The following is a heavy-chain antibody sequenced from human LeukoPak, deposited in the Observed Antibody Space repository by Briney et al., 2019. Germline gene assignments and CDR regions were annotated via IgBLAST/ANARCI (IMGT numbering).Heavy chain of an antibody. V-gene: IGHV4-59*01. CDR1: GGSISSYY. CDR2: ICNSGST. D-gene: IGHD6-13*01. Sequence: PSETLSLTCTVSGGSISSYYWSWIRQPPGKGLEWIGYICNSGSTNYNPSLKSRVTISVDTSKNQFSLKLSSVTAADTAVYYCARSRVEYSSSWYTYYYYYYMDVWGKGTTVTVSS. CDR3: ARSRVEYSSSWYTYYYYYYMDV. J-gene: IGHJ6*03.